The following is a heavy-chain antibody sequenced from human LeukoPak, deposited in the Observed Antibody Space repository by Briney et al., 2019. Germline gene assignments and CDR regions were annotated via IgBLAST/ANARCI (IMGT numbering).Heavy chain of an antibody. CDR1: GGSFSGYY. CDR2: INHSGST. V-gene: IGHV4-34*01. J-gene: IGHJ5*02. CDR3: ARDRITMVRGVNTNWFDP. D-gene: IGHD3-10*01. Sequence: SETLSLTCAVYGGSFSGYYWSWIRQPPGKGLEWIGEINHSGSTNYNPSLKSRVTISVDTSKNQFSLKLSSVTAADTAVYYCARDRITMVRGVNTNWFDPWGQGTLVTVSS.